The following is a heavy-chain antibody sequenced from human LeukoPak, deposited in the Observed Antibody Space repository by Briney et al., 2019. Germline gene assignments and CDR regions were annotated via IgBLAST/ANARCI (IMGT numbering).Heavy chain of an antibody. CDR2: ISGSGDNT. D-gene: IGHD5-24*01. CDR1: GFSFSSYA. CDR3: ATLKDKWLQSPGTDY. V-gene: IGHV3-23*01. Sequence: GGSLRLSCAASGFSFSSYAMNWIRQAPEKGLEWVSGISGSGDNTYFADSVKGRFTISRDNSKNTLYLQMNSLRAEDTAVYYCATLKDKWLQSPGTDYWGQGTLVTVSS. J-gene: IGHJ4*02.